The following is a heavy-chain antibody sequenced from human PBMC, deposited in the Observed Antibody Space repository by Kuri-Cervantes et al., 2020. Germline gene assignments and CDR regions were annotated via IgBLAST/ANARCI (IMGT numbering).Heavy chain of an antibody. CDR3: ARDAGVGFDY. Sequence: GESLKISCAASGFTFCCYGMQWVRQAPGKGLEWVSAIIASGGSTYYADSVKGRFTISRDNAKNSLYLQMNSLRAEATAVYYCARDAGVGFDYWGQGTLVTVSS. V-gene: IGHV3-21*01. J-gene: IGHJ4*02. CDR1: GFTFCCYG. CDR2: IIASGGST. D-gene: IGHD3-3*01.